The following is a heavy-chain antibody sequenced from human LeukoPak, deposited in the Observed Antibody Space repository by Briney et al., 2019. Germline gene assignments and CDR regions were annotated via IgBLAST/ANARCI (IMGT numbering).Heavy chain of an antibody. D-gene: IGHD3-10*01. CDR1: GGSISSSSYY. CDR3: AREPSVNYYGSGSYYPPSYGMDV. Sequence: NPSETLSLTCTVSGGSISSSSYYWSWIRQPPGKGLEWIGYIYYSGSTNYNPSLKSRATISVDTSKNQFSLKLSSVTAADTAVYYCAREPSVNYYGSGSYYPPSYGMDVWGQGTTVTVSS. CDR2: IYYSGST. V-gene: IGHV4-61*01. J-gene: IGHJ6*02.